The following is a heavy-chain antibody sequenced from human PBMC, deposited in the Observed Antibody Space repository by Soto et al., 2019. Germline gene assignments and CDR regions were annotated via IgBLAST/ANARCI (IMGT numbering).Heavy chain of an antibody. CDR3: ARASGPYDN. Sequence: SETLSLTCAVYGGSFSGYYWSWIRQPPGKGLEWIGEINHSGSTNYNPSLKSRVTISVDTSKNQFSLKLSSVTAADTAVYYCARASGPYDNWGQGTLVTVSS. CDR1: GGSFSGYY. V-gene: IGHV4-34*01. CDR2: INHSGST. J-gene: IGHJ4*02. D-gene: IGHD3-9*01.